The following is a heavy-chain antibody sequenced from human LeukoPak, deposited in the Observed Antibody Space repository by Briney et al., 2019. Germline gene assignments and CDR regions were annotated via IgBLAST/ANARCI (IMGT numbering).Heavy chain of an antibody. CDR2: ISYDGSNK. Sequence: PGRSLRLSCAASGFTFSSYAMHWVRQAPGKGLEWVAVISYDGSNKYYADSVKGRFTIFRDNSKNTLYLQMNSLRAEDTAVYYCARALYSRGWYGYWGQGTLVTVSS. CDR3: ARALYSRGWYGY. J-gene: IGHJ4*02. V-gene: IGHV3-30*04. CDR1: GFTFSSYA. D-gene: IGHD6-19*01.